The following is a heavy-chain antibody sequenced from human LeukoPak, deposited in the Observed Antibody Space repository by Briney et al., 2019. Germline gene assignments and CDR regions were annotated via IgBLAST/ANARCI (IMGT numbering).Heavy chain of an antibody. CDR1: GYTFTGYY. Sequence: ASVKVSCKASGYTFTGYYMHWVRRAPGQGLEWMGRINPNSGGTNYAQKFQGRVTMTRETSISTAYMELSRLRSDDTAVYYCAREYDYYDSSGYPRRDAFDIWGQGTMVTVSS. J-gene: IGHJ3*02. V-gene: IGHV1-2*06. CDR3: AREYDYYDSSGYPRRDAFDI. D-gene: IGHD3-22*01. CDR2: INPNSGGT.